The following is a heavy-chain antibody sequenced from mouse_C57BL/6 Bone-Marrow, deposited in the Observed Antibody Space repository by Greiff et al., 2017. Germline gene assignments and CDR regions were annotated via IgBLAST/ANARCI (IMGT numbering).Heavy chain of an antibody. Sequence: VQLKESGAELVRPGASVKLSCTASGFNIKDAYMHWVKQRPEQGLEWIGWIDPENGDTEYASKFQGKATITADTSSNTAYLQLSSLTSEDTAVYYCTMVTTSYYYAMDYWGQGTSDTVTS. CDR3: TMVTTSYYYAMDY. J-gene: IGHJ4*01. CDR1: GFNIKDAY. CDR2: IDPENGDT. V-gene: IGHV14-4*01. D-gene: IGHD2-2*01.